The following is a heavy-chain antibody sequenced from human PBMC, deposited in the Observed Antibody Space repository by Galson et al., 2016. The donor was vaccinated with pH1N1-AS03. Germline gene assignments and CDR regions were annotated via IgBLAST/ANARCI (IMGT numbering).Heavy chain of an antibody. Sequence: LSLTCAVYGGSFSDYFWAWIRQPPGMGLEWIGDINHIGGANYNPSLKSRVTLSADRSKNQFSLKLYSVTAADTAVYYCARIHPELPDIWGQGTLV. CDR2: INHIGGA. CDR1: GGSFSDYF. CDR3: ARIHPELPDI. V-gene: IGHV4-34*01. D-gene: IGHD5-24*01. J-gene: IGHJ3*02.